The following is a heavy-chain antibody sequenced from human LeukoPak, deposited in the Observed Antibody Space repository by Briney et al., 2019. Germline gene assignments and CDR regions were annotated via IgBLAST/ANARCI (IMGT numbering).Heavy chain of an antibody. CDR3: AKGTVDTAMVDY. J-gene: IGHJ4*02. V-gene: IGHV3-23*01. D-gene: IGHD5-18*01. CDR1: GFTFSSYA. Sequence: GSLRLSRAASGFTFSSYAMSWVRQAPGKGLEWVSAISGSGGSTYYADSVKGRFTISRDNSKNTLYLQMNSLRAEDTAVYYCAKGTVDTAMVDYWGQGTLVTVSS. CDR2: ISGSGGST.